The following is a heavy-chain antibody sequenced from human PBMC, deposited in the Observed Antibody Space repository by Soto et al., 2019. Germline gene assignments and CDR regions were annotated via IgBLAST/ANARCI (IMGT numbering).Heavy chain of an antibody. Sequence: GGSLRLSCAASGYIFSNYAMSWVRQAPGKGLECVSTISAGGGTTYYADSVKGRFTISRDNSKNTLYLQISSLRAEDTAVYYCAKQLIVGAITSNYFDYWGQGALVTVSS. J-gene: IGHJ4*02. V-gene: IGHV3-23*01. D-gene: IGHD1-26*01. CDR1: GYIFSNYA. CDR2: ISAGGGTT. CDR3: AKQLIVGAITSNYFDY.